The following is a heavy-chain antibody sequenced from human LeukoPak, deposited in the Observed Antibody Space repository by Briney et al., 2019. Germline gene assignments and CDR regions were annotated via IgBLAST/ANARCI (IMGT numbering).Heavy chain of an antibody. CDR3: ARAEDGSGSYEKPPFDY. V-gene: IGHV1-46*01. D-gene: IGHD3-10*01. CDR2: INPSGGST. Sequence: ASVKVSCKASGYTFTSFAMNWVRQAPGQGLEWMGIINPSGGSTSYAQKFQGRVTMTRDTSTSTVYMELSSLRSEDTAVYYCARAEDGSGSYEKPPFDYWGQGTLVTVSS. J-gene: IGHJ4*02. CDR1: GYTFTSFA.